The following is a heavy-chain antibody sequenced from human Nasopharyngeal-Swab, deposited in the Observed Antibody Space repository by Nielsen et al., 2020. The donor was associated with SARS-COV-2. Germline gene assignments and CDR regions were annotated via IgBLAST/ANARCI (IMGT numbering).Heavy chain of an antibody. CDR2: IYPGDSDT. J-gene: IGHJ4*02. CDR1: GYSFTSYW. V-gene: IGHV5-51*01. D-gene: IGHD3-10*01. CDR3: ARTDGSGSYYISYFDY. Sequence: GESLKISCKGSGYSFTSYWIGWVRQMPGKGLDWMGIIYPGDSDTRYSPSFQGQVTISADKSISTAYLQWSSLKASDTAMYYCARTDGSGSYYISYFDYWGQGTLVTVSS.